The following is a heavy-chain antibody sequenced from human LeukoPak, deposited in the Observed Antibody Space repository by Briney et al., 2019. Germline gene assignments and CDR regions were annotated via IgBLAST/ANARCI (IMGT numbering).Heavy chain of an antibody. Sequence: SETLSLTCTVSGGSISSYYWSWIRQPPGKGLEWIGYIYYSGSTNYNPSLKSRVTISVDTSKNQFSLKLSSVTAADTAVYYCATSRWPRDANFDYWGQGTLVTVSS. V-gene: IGHV4-59*01. D-gene: IGHD6-13*01. CDR3: ATSRWPRDANFDY. CDR1: GGSISSYY. J-gene: IGHJ4*02. CDR2: IYYSGST.